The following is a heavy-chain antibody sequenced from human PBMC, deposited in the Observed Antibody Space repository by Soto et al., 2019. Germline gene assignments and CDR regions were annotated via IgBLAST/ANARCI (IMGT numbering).Heavy chain of an antibody. CDR1: GYTFTSYY. V-gene: IGHV1-46*03. D-gene: IGHD5-12*01. CDR3: ARGGAMVATIRTYYYYYMDV. J-gene: IGHJ6*03. CDR2: INPSGGST. Sequence: QVQLVQSGAEVEKPGASVKVSCTASGYTFTSYYMHWVRQAPGQVLEWMGIINPSGGSTRYAQKFQGRGTMTRDTSTSTVYMERSSLRSEDTALYYCARGGAMVATIRTYYYYYMDVWGKGTTVTVSS.